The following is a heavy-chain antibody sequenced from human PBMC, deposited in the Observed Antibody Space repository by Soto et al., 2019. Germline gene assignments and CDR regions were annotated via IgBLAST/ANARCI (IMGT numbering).Heavy chain of an antibody. CDR3: VRGVLS. D-gene: IGHD3-10*01. V-gene: IGHV4-31*03. CDR1: GGSISSGGYY. Sequence: QVQLQESGPGLVKASQTLSLTCNVSGGSISSGGYYWTWIRQHPGKGLEWIGNIHHSGSTFYNPSLKSRVSISVDTSKNQFSLKRSSVTAADTAVYFCVRGVLSWVQGTLVTVSS. J-gene: IGHJ1*01. CDR2: IHHSGST.